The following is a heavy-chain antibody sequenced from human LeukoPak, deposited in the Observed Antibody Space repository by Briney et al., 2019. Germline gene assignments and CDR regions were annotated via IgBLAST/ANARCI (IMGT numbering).Heavy chain of an antibody. D-gene: IGHD4-17*01. CDR3: ARGYNYGDYDGDAFDI. J-gene: IGHJ3*02. V-gene: IGHV4-30-2*01. Sequence: PSQTLSLTCTVSGGSISSGGYYWSWIRQPPGKGLEWIGYIYHSGSTYYNPSLKSRVTISVDTSKNQFSLKLSSVTAADTAVYYCARGYNYGDYDGDAFDIWGQGTMVTVSS. CDR1: GGSISSGGYY. CDR2: IYHSGST.